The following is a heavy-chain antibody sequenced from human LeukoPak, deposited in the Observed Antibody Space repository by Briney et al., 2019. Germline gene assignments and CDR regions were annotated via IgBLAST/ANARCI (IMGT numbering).Heavy chain of an antibody. CDR3: ARDPSYYDSSGYFDY. D-gene: IGHD3-22*01. J-gene: IGHJ4*02. CDR2: ISYDGSNK. V-gene: IGHV3-30-3*01. Sequence: GRSLRLSCAASGFTFSSYAMHWVRQAPGKGLEWVAVISYDGSNKYYADSVKGRFTISRDNSKNTLYLQMNSLRAEDTAVYYCARDPSYYDSSGYFDYWGQGTLVTVSS. CDR1: GFTFSSYA.